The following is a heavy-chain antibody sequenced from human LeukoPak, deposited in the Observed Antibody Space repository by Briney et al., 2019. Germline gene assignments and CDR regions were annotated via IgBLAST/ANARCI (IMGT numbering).Heavy chain of an antibody. CDR2: IYYSGST. CDR3: ARGTTSYYFDY. CDR1: GGSISSSSYY. V-gene: IGHV4-39*07. D-gene: IGHD1-1*01. J-gene: IGHJ4*02. Sequence: PSETLSLTCTVSGGSISSSSYYWGWIRQPPGKGLEWIGSIYYSGSTNYNPSLKSRVTISVDTSKNQFSLKLSSVTAADTAVYYCARGTTSYYFDYWGQGTLVTVSS.